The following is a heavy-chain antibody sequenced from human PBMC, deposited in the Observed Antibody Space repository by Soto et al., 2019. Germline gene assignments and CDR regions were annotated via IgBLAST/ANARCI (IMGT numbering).Heavy chain of an antibody. Sequence: EVQLLDSGGGLVQPGGSLRLSCTASGFTFSTYAMNWSGKLQGKGLEWVPTISGSDGSTYYADSVKGRFTISRDNSKNTLYLQMNSLSAEDTAIYYCAKSPCSGSDTSCYPRYGLDVWGQGTTVTVSS. CDR1: GFTFSTYA. J-gene: IGHJ6*02. CDR3: AKSPCSGSDTSCYPRYGLDV. V-gene: IGHV3-23*01. D-gene: IGHD2-2*01. CDR2: ISGSDGST.